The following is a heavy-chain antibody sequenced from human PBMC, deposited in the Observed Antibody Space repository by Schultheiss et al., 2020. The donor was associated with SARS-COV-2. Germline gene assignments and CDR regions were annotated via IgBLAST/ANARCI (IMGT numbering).Heavy chain of an antibody. V-gene: IGHV3-30*03. CDR1: GFSVSNNY. Sequence: GGSLRLSCAASGFSVSNNYMSWVRQAPGKGLEWVAVISYDGSNKYYVDSVKGRFTISRDNSKNTLYLQMNSLRAEDTAVYYCARDNLNLWFGELPVGPYYYYYYGMDVWGQGTTVTVSS. J-gene: IGHJ6*02. CDR2: ISYDGSNK. D-gene: IGHD3-10*01. CDR3: ARDNLNLWFGELPVGPYYYYYYGMDV.